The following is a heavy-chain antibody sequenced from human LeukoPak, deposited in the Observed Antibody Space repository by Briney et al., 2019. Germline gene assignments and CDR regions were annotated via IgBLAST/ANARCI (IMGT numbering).Heavy chain of an antibody. J-gene: IGHJ4*02. V-gene: IGHV4-59*01. CDR1: GGFISSYY. CDR2: IYYSGST. D-gene: IGHD3-22*01. Sequence: SETLSLTCTVSGGFISSYYWSWIRQPPGKGLEWTGYIYYSGSTNYNPSLKSRVTISVDTSKNQFSLKLSSVTAADTAVYYCARAYYYDSSGPLPYIDYLGQGTLVTVSS. CDR3: ARAYYYDSSGPLPYIDY.